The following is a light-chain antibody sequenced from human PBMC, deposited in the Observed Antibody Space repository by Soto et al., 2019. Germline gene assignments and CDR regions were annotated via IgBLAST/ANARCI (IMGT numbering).Light chain of an antibody. V-gene: IGKV3-11*01. CDR3: QHYNSYSEA. J-gene: IGKJ1*01. CDR1: QSVGSN. CDR2: EAS. Sequence: EIVLTQSPATLSLSPGERATLSCRASQSVGSNLAWYQQKPGQAPGLLIYEASTRATGIPARFSGSGSGTDSTLTISSLEPEDFATYYCQHYNSYSEAFGQGTKVELK.